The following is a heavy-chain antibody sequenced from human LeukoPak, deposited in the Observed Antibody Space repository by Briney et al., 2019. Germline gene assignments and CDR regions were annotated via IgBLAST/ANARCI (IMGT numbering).Heavy chain of an antibody. V-gene: IGHV3-15*01. CDR3: TTEEDYYDTSGYPPGRALDI. CDR1: EFTFTNAS. Sequence: GGSLRLSCAASEFTFTNASMSWVRQAPGKGLEWVGRIKSKTDGGTTDYAAPVKGRFTISKDDSKNTLYLQMSSLKIEDTAVYYCTTEEDYYDTSGYPPGRALDIWGQGTVVSVSS. CDR2: IKSKTDGGTT. D-gene: IGHD3-22*01. J-gene: IGHJ3*02.